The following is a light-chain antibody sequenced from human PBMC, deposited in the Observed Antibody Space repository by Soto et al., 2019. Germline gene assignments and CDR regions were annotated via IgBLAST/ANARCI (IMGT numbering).Light chain of an antibody. CDR2: EVT. Sequence: QSVLTQPPSASGSPGQSVTISCTGMSSDVGGYNYVSWYQQHPGKAPKLMIYEVTKRPSGVPDRFSGSKSGNTASLTVSGLHDEEEAAYYCSSYAGSNSVLFGGGTKLTVL. J-gene: IGLJ2*01. V-gene: IGLV2-8*01. CDR1: SSDVGGYNY. CDR3: SSYAGSNSVL.